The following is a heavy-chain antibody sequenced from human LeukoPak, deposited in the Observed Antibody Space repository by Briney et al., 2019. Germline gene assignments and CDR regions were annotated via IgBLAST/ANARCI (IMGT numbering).Heavy chain of an antibody. V-gene: IGHV1-2*06. CDR2: INPNSGGT. D-gene: IGHD5-18*01. CDR3: ARSRYTAMVSFDY. CDR1: GYTFTGYY. J-gene: IGHJ4*02. Sequence: ASVKVSCKASGYTFTGYYMHWVRQVPGQGLEWMGRINPNSGGTNYAQKFQGRVTMTRDTSISTAYMELSRLRSDDTAVYYCARSRYTAMVSFDYWGQGTLVTVSS.